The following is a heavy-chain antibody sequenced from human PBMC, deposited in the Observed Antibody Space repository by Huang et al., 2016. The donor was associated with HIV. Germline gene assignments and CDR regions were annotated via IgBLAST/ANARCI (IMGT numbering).Heavy chain of an antibody. CDR3: TREFTTSVQFFDL. CDR2: SSYNGGNK. D-gene: IGHD4-4*01. Sequence: QVKFVESGGGVVQPGISLTLSCAASGFTFRTYTFHWVRQAPGKGMDWVAGSSYNGGNKFSAESVKGRFTMSRDNSKNTVDLEVSSPRPEDSAVYYCTREFTTSVQFFDLWGQGTLVTVSS. CDR1: GFTFRTYT. V-gene: IGHV3-30*04. J-gene: IGHJ4*02.